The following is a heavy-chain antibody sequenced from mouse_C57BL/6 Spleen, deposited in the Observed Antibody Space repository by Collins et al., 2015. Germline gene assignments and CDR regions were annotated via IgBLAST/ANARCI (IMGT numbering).Heavy chain of an antibody. Sequence: RSLRLSCVISGFTFSDFYMEWVRQVPGKGLEWIALSRNKANDYTTEYNASVKGRFIVSRDASQSILYLHMNALRAEDTAIYYCARDAPALDYWGQGTSVTVSS. J-gene: IGHJ4*01. CDR1: GFTFSDFY. CDR2: SRNKANDYTT. CDR3: ARDAPALDY. V-gene: IGHV7-1*01.